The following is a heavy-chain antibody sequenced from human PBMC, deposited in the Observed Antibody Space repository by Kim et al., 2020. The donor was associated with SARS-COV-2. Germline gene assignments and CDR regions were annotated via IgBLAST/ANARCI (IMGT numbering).Heavy chain of an antibody. CDR2: ISYDGSNK. Sequence: GGSLRLSCAASGFTFSSYAMHWVRQAPGKGLEWVAVISYDGSNKYYADSVKGRFTISRDNSKNTLYLQMNSLRAEDTAVYYCARIFRGVHEFLFDYWGQGTLVTVSS. CDR1: GFTFSSYA. CDR3: ARIFRGVHEFLFDY. D-gene: IGHD3-10*01. J-gene: IGHJ4*02. V-gene: IGHV3-30-3*01.